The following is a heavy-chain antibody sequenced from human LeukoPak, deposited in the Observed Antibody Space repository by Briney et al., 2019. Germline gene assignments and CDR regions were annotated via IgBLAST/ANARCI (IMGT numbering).Heavy chain of an antibody. CDR3: ARDSCSSTSCYFEYFQH. J-gene: IGHJ1*01. Sequence: PGRSLRLSCAASGFTSSSYAMHWVRQAPGKGLEWVAVISYDGSNKYYADSVKGRFTISRDNSKNTLYLQMNSLRAEDTAVYYCARDSCSSTSCYFEYFQHWGQGTLVTVSS. CDR1: GFTSSSYA. CDR2: ISYDGSNK. V-gene: IGHV3-30*04. D-gene: IGHD2-2*01.